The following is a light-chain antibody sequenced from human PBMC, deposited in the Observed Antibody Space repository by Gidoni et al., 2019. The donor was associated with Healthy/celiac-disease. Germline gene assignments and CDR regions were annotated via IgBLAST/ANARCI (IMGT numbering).Light chain of an antibody. V-gene: IGKV1-9*01. J-gene: IGKJ3*01. CDR3: QQLNSYLLFT. CDR1: QGISSY. Sequence: DIQLTQSPSFLSASVGDRVTITCRASQGISSYLAWYQQKPGKAPKLLIYAASTLQSGVPSRFSGSGSGTEFTLTISSLQPEDFATYYCQQLNSYLLFTFXPXTKVDIK. CDR2: AAS.